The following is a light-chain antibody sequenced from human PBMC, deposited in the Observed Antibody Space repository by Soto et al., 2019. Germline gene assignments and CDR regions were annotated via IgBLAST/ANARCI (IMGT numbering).Light chain of an antibody. CDR3: QQYNIWPLT. Sequence: EVVMTQSPATLSVSPGERATLSCRASQSVSSNLAWYQQKPGQAPRVLIYGTSTRATGIPARFSGGGSGTEFTLTISSLQSEDFAVYYCQQYNIWPLTFGGGTKVEIK. CDR1: QSVSSN. J-gene: IGKJ4*01. CDR2: GTS. V-gene: IGKV3-15*01.